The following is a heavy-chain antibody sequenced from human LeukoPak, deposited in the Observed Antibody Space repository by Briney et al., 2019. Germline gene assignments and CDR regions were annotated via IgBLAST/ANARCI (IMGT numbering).Heavy chain of an antibody. CDR2: IYYSGST. CDR1: GVSISSSSYY. V-gene: IGHV4-39*01. Sequence: PSETLSLTCTVSGVSISSSSYYWGWLLQPPGKGLEWIGGIYYSGSTYYNPSLKSRVTISVDTSKNQFSLKLSSVTAADTAVYYCARQSSGWDYWGQGTLVTVSS. J-gene: IGHJ4*02. CDR3: ARQSSGWDY. D-gene: IGHD6-25*01.